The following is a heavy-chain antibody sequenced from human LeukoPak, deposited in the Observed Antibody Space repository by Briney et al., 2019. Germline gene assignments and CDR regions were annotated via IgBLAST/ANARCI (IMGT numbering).Heavy chain of an antibody. CDR3: AKPIAPSGSNAFDI. CDR2: ISYDGSNK. CDR1: GFTFSSYA. Sequence: PGGSLRLSCAASGFTFSSYAMHWVRQAPGKGLEWVAVISYDGSNKYYADSVKGRFTISRDNSKNTLYLQMNSLRAEDTAVYYCAKPIAPSGSNAFDIWGQGTMVTVSS. J-gene: IGHJ3*02. V-gene: IGHV3-30-3*02. D-gene: IGHD3-3*01.